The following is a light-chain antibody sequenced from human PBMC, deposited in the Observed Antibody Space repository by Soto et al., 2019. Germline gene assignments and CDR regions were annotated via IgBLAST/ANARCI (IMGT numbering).Light chain of an antibody. CDR2: DTS. V-gene: IGKV3-11*01. CDR3: QQRANWPYT. CDR1: QSVTKY. Sequence: EIVLTQSPATLSLSPGERATLSCRASQSVTKYLVWYQQKPGQAPRLLIYDTSNRATGIPDRFSGRGSGTDFTLTISSLEPEDFAVYYCQQRANWPYTFGQGTKVEIK. J-gene: IGKJ2*01.